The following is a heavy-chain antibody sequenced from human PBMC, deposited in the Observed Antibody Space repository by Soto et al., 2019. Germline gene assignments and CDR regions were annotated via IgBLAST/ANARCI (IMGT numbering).Heavy chain of an antibody. D-gene: IGHD3-10*01. J-gene: IGHJ3*02. CDR2: ISSSSSTI. Sequence: GGSMRLSCAASGFTFSSYSVNWVRQAPGKGLEWVSYISSSSSTIYYADSVKGRFTISRDNAKNSLYLQMNSLRAEDTAAYYCARDKGDRLLWFGELPLTFDIWGQGTMVTVSS. CDR3: ARDKGDRLLWFGELPLTFDI. V-gene: IGHV3-48*01. CDR1: GFTFSSYS.